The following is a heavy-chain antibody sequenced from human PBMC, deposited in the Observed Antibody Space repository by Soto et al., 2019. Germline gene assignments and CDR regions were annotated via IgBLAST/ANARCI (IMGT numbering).Heavy chain of an antibody. D-gene: IGHD3-3*01. Sequence: PGGSLRLSCTGSGFTFSRYWMHWVRQAPGKGLVWVSRINSDGSSTNYADSVKGRFTISRDNAKNTLYLQMNSLRAEDTAVYYCARVRFLEWSPFDYWGLGTLVTVSS. CDR2: INSDGSST. V-gene: IGHV3-74*01. J-gene: IGHJ4*02. CDR1: GFTFSRYW. CDR3: ARVRFLEWSPFDY.